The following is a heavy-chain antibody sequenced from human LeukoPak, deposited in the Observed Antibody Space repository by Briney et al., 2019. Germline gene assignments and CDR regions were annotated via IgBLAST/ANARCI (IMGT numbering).Heavy chain of an antibody. J-gene: IGHJ3*01. Sequence: GGSLRLSCVGSGFTVSINYMSWVRQAPGKGLEWVSFVDPDGVTSYADSVKGRFTISRDNSKNLLYLQLTTLRAEDTAIYYCTKGTFDHWGQGTLVTVSS. CDR3: TKGTFDH. CDR1: GFTVSINY. V-gene: IGHV3-53*01. CDR2: VDPDGVT.